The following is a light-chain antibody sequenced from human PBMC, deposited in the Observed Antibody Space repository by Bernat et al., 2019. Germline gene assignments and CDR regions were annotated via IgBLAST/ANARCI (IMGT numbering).Light chain of an antibody. Sequence: QSALTQPASVSGSPGQSITISFTGTSSDVGGHNYVSWYQQHPGKAPKLMIYDVSNRPSGVSNRFSGSKYGNTASLTISGLQAEDEADYYCSSYTCSSTLGVFGGGTKLTVL. CDR3: SSYTCSSTLGV. V-gene: IGLV2-14*03. CDR1: SSDVGGHNY. CDR2: DVS. J-gene: IGLJ3*02.